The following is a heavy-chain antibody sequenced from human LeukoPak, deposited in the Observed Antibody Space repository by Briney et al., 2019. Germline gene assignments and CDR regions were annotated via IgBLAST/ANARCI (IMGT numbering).Heavy chain of an antibody. J-gene: IGHJ3*02. CDR1: GFTFSNYA. D-gene: IGHD2-8*02. V-gene: IGHV3-23*01. CDR2: ISSAGGSA. CDR3: AKERVRCTSATGYPDAFDI. Sequence: GGSLRLSCAASGFTFSNYAMTWVRQAPGKGLEWVSGISSAGGSAYYADSVKGRITISRDNSKNTVYLRMNSLRADDTAVYFCAKERVRCTSATGYPDAFDIWGQGTVVTVSS.